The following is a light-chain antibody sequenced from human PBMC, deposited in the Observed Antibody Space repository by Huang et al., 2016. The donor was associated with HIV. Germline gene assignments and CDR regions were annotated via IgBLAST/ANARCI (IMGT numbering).Light chain of an antibody. V-gene: IGKV4-1*01. J-gene: IGKJ2*01. CDR1: QNILYKSNNKHF. CDR2: LAS. CDR3: QQIYTPPYT. Sequence: DIVMTQSPDTLAVSLGERAAINCKSSQNILYKSNNKHFLAWYQHKPGQPPKLLIYLASAREIGVPDRFSGSGSGTNFTLTNNSLLPEDVAVYYCQQIYTPPYTFGQGTKLEIK.